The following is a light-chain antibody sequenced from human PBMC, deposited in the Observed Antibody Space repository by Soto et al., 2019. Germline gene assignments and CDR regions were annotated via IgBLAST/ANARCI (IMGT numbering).Light chain of an antibody. J-gene: IGLJ3*02. V-gene: IGLV2-11*01. Sequence: QSALTQPRSVSGSPGQSVTISCTGTTSDIGGHNHVSWYQQHPGKAPKLVIYDVSQRPSGVPDRFSASKSGTTASLTISGLQAEDEADFYCCSDAGVFTWVFGGGTMVTVL. CDR2: DVS. CDR3: CSDAGVFTWV. CDR1: TSDIGGHNH.